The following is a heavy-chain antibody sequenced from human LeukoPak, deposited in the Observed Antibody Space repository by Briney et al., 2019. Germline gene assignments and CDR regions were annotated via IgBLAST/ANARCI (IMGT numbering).Heavy chain of an antibody. D-gene: IGHD3-10*02. J-gene: IGHJ6*04. CDR2: INQDESAK. Sequence: GGSPRLSCAASGFTFSRYWMNWVRQAPGKGLEWVASINQDESAKFYVDSVKGRFTISRDNAKNSLYLQMNSLRAEDTAVYYCAELGITTIGGVWGKGTTVTISS. V-gene: IGHV3-7*01. CDR1: GFTFSRYW. CDR3: AELGITTIGGV.